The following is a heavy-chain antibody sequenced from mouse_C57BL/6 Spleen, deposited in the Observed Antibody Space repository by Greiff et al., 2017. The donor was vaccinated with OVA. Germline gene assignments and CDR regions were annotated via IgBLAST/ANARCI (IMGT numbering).Heavy chain of an antibody. Sequence: QVQLQQPGAELVKPGASVKLSCKASGYTFTSYWMQWVKQRPGQGLEWIGEIDPSDSYTNYNQKFKGKATLTVDTSSSTAYMQLSSLTSEDSAVYYCARGIYYDGSSYGSFDDWGQGTTLTVSS. CDR1: GYTFTSYW. V-gene: IGHV1-50*01. CDR3: ARGIYYDGSSYGSFDD. J-gene: IGHJ2*01. CDR2: IDPSDSYT. D-gene: IGHD1-1*01.